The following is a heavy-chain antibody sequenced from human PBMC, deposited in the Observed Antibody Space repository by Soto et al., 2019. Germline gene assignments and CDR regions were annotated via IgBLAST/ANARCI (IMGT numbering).Heavy chain of an antibody. CDR1: GDTFGRFT. Sequence: ASVKVSCKASGDTFGRFTINWVRQAPGQGLEWMGGIKPISDITNYAQRFQGRVTFTADASTSKVYPELSSLRSEDTAMYYCAHRPPRGGIATPRTWFDTWGQGTLVTVSS. V-gene: IGHV1-69*13. D-gene: IGHD6-13*01. CDR3: AHRPPRGGIATPRTWFDT. CDR2: IKPISDIT. J-gene: IGHJ5*02.